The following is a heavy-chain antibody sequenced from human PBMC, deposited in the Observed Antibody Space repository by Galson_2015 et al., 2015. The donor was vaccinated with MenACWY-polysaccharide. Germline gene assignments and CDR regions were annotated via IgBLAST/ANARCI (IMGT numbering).Heavy chain of an antibody. CDR3: ARRGVITKTIRYFQH. CDR1: GGSFSGYY. V-gene: IGHV4-34*01. Sequence: SETLSLTCAVYGGSFSGYYWSWIRQPPGEGLEWIGEINRSGSTNYNPSLKSRVTISVDTSKNQFSLKLSSVTAADTAVYYCARRGVITKTIRYFQHWGQGTLVTVSS. CDR2: INRSGST. J-gene: IGHJ1*01. D-gene: IGHD3-10*01.